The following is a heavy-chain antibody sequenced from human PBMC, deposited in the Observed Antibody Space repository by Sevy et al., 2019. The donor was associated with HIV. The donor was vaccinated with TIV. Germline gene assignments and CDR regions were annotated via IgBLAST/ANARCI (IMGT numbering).Heavy chain of an antibody. CDR3: AKDPQPEGLIQLWLLGYFDY. CDR1: GFTFSSYG. CDR2: ISYDGSNK. D-gene: IGHD5-18*01. Sequence: GGSLRLSCAASGFTFSSYGMHWVRQAPGKGLEWVAVISYDGSNKYYADSVKGRFTISRDNSKNTLYLQMNSLRAEDTAVYYCAKDPQPEGLIQLWLLGYFDYWGQGTLVTVSS. V-gene: IGHV3-30*18. J-gene: IGHJ4*02.